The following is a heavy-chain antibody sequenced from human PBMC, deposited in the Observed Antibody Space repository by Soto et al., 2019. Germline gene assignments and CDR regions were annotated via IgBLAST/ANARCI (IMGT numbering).Heavy chain of an antibody. V-gene: IGHV3-74*01. CDR3: ARGGLEPFDY. Sequence: GSLRLSCAASGLTLGNYWMHWVRQAPGKGLVWVSRINDYGTTINYAESVEGRFIISRDDAKSEVYLQMNNLRAEDSAGYYCARGGLEPFDYWGQGALVTVSS. CDR2: INDYGTTI. D-gene: IGHD1-1*01. J-gene: IGHJ4*02. CDR1: GLTLGNYW.